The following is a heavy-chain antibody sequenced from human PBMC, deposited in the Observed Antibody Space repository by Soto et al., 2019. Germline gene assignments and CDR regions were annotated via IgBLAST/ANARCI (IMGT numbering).Heavy chain of an antibody. J-gene: IGHJ6*03. CDR3: ARGGYCSGGSCYSNYYMDV. D-gene: IGHD2-15*01. Sequence: GGSLRLSCAASGFTFSSYGMHWVRQAPGKGLEWVAVISYDGSNKYYADSVKGRFTISRDNAKNTLYLQMNSLRAEDTAVYYCARGGYCSGGSCYSNYYMDVWGKGTTVTVSS. CDR1: GFTFSSYG. V-gene: IGHV3-30*03. CDR2: ISYDGSNK.